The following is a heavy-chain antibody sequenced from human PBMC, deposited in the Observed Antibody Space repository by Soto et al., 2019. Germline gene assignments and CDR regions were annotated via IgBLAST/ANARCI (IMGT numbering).Heavy chain of an antibody. CDR1: GYTFTAYY. V-gene: IGHV1-2*02. CDR3: VRLPPTNLYYCVMDV. Sequence: ASVKVSCKASGYTFTAYYMHWVRQAPGQGLEWMGWINPNSGGTNYAQKYLGRVTMTRDTSISTSYMELSRLRSDDTAVYYCVRLPPTNLYYCVMDVWGQGTTVIFSS. J-gene: IGHJ6*02. CDR2: INPNSGGT.